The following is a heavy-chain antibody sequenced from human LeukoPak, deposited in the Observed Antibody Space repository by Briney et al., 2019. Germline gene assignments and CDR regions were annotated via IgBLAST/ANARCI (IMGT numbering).Heavy chain of an antibody. Sequence: SETLSLTCTVSGGSISSDSYYWGWIRQPPGKGLEWIGRIYAGGRSNYNPSLRSRVTISVDTSKNQFSLRLSSVTATDTGVYYCASDHSGWLGLGYWGQGTLVSVSS. CDR3: ASDHSGWLGLGY. CDR2: IYAGGRS. V-gene: IGHV4-39*07. CDR1: GGSISSDSYY. J-gene: IGHJ4*02. D-gene: IGHD6-19*01.